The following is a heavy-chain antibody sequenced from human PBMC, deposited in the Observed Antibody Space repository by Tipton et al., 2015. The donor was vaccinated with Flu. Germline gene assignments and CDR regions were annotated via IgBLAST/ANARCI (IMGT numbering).Heavy chain of an antibody. D-gene: IGHD2-15*01. J-gene: IGHJ4*02. CDR1: GVSITDFY. V-gene: IGHV4-59*01. CDR2: IYYNGFT. CDR3: ASTLGGYIDN. Sequence: LRLSCTVSGVSITDFYCSWIRQSPGKGLEWIGYIYYNGFTSYNPSVKSRLSISIDRSKNQFSLNLNSVSAADTAVYYCASTLGGYIDNWRQGTLVNVAS.